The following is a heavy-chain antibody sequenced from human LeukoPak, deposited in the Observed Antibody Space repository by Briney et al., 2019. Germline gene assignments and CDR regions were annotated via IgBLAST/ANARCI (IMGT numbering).Heavy chain of an antibody. Sequence: SETLSLTCTVSGGSISSGGYYWSWIRQPPGKGLEWIGYIYHSGSTYYNPSLKSRVTISVDRSKNQFSLKLSSVTAADTAVYYRARTLDYFDYWGQGTLVTVSS. V-gene: IGHV4-30-2*01. J-gene: IGHJ4*02. CDR2: IYHSGST. CDR3: ARTLDYFDY. CDR1: GGSISSGGYY.